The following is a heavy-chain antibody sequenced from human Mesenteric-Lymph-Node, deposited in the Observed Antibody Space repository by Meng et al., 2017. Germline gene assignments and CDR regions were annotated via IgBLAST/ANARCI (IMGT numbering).Heavy chain of an antibody. Sequence: QVQVVQSGAEVKKPGSWVKVSCTASGGTFSCYAISWVRQAPGQGLEWMGGIIPIFGTANYAQKFQGRVTITTDESTSTAYMELSSLRSEDTAVYYCARGLYGGYVEYFDLWGRGTLVTVSS. J-gene: IGHJ2*01. D-gene: IGHD5-12*01. CDR1: GGTFSCYA. CDR2: IIPIFGTA. V-gene: IGHV1-69*05. CDR3: ARGLYGGYVEYFDL.